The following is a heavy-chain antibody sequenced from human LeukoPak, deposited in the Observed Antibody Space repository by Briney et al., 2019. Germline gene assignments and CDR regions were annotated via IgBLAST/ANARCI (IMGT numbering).Heavy chain of an antibody. J-gene: IGHJ4*02. CDR2: ISSSGSTI. CDR3: AVVVVTFDY. Sequence: GGSLRLSCAASGFTFSSFQMNWVRQAPGKGLEWVSYISSSGSTIYYADSVKGRFTISRDNAKSSLYLQMNSLRAEDTAVYYCAVVVVTFDYWGQGTLVTVSS. CDR1: GFTFSSFQ. V-gene: IGHV3-48*03. D-gene: IGHD3-22*01.